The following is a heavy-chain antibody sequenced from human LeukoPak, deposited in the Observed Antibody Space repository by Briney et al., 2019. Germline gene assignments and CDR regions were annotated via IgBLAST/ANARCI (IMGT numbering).Heavy chain of an antibody. V-gene: IGHV1-8*01. CDR2: MNPNSGNT. CDR3: ARGLRYCTNGVCYTYYFDY. CDR1: GYTFTSYD. D-gene: IGHD2-8*01. J-gene: IGHJ4*02. Sequence: GASVKVSCKASGYTFTSYDINWVRQATGQGPEWMGWMNPNSGNTGYAQKFQGRVTMTRNTSISTAYMELSSLRSEDTAVYYCARGLRYCTNGVCYTYYFDYWGQGTLVTVSS.